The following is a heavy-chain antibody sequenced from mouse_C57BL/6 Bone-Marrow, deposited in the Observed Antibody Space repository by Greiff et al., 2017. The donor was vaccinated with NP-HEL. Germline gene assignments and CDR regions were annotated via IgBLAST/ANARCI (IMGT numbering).Heavy chain of an antibody. CDR1: GYSFTGYY. CDR2: IYPYNGVS. V-gene: IGHV1-31*01. Sequence: EVQLQQSGPELVKPGASVKISCKASGYSFTGYYMHWVKQSPGNILDWIGYIYPYNGVSSYNQKFKGKATLTVDKSSSTAYMELRSLTAEDSAALLGKGAMDYWGQGTSVTVSS. D-gene: IGHD2-10*01. J-gene: IGHJ4*01. CDR3: KGAMDY.